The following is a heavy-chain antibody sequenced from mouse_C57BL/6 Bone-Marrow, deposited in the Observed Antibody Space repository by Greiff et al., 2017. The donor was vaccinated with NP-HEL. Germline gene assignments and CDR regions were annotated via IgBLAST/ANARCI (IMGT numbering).Heavy chain of an antibody. D-gene: IGHD1-1*01. V-gene: IGHV7-3*01. Sequence: EVMLVESGGGLVQPGGSLSLSCAASGFTFTDYYMSWVRQPPGKALEWLGFIRNKANGYTTEYSASGKGRFTISRDNSQSILYLQMNALGAEDSATYYCASYMGGSYCYGSCYAMDYWGQGTSVTVSS. J-gene: IGHJ4*01. CDR2: IRNKANGYTT. CDR1: GFTFTDYY. CDR3: ASYMGGSYCYGSCYAMDY.